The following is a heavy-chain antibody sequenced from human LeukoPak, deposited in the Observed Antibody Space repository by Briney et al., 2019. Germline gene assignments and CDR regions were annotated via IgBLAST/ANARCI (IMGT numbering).Heavy chain of an antibody. CDR1: GFTFDDYA. J-gene: IGHJ5*02. V-gene: IGHV3-43*02. D-gene: IGHD3-9*01. CDR3: AKDSGCHILGWFDP. Sequence: GGSLRLSCAASGFTFDDYAMHWVRQAPGKGLEWVSLISGDGDTTYYADSVKGRFTISRDNSKNSLYLQMNSLRTEDTALYYCAKDSGCHILGWFDPWGQGTLVTVSS. CDR2: ISGDGDTT.